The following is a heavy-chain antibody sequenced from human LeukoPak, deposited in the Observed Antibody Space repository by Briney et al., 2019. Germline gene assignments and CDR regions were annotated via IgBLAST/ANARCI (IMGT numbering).Heavy chain of an antibody. V-gene: IGHV4-28*01. CDR1: GYSISSGNW. CDR3: ARFRGSYDYGMDV. Sequence: SETLSLTCAVSGYSISSGNWWGWIRQPPGKGQEWVGYIYYSGSTYYNPSLKSRVTMSVDTSKNQFSLKLSSVTAVDTAVYFCARFRGSYDYGMDVWGQGTTVTVS. CDR2: IYYSGST. D-gene: IGHD1-26*01. J-gene: IGHJ6*02.